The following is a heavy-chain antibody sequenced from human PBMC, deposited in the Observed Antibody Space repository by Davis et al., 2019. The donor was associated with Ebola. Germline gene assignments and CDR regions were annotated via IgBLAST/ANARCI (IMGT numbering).Heavy chain of an antibody. Sequence: MPSETLSLTCAVSGGSMSSNNWWSWVRQSPAKGLEWIGEINHSGSTNYNPSLKSRVTMSVDTSKNQFSLKLSSVTAADTAVYYCARGNYGDYIVLYYYNMDVWGQGTTVTVSS. J-gene: IGHJ6*02. D-gene: IGHD4-17*01. CDR2: INHSGST. V-gene: IGHV4-4*02. CDR1: GGSMSSNNW. CDR3: ARGNYGDYIVLYYYNMDV.